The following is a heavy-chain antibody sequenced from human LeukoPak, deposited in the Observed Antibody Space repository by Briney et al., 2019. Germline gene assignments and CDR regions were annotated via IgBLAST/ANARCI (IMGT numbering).Heavy chain of an antibody. V-gene: IGHV6-1*01. Sequence: SQTLSLTCAISGDSVSSNSAALNWIRQSPSRGLEWLVRTYYRSKWYNDYAVSVKSRITINPDTSKNQFSLQLNSVTPEDTAVYYCARAKHQWLRWGLVDTAMAPEPYYYYYGMDVWGQGTTVTVSS. CDR1: GDSVSSNSAA. CDR3: ARAKHQWLRWGLVDTAMAPEPYYYYYGMDV. D-gene: IGHD5-18*01. J-gene: IGHJ6*02. CDR2: TYYRSKWYN.